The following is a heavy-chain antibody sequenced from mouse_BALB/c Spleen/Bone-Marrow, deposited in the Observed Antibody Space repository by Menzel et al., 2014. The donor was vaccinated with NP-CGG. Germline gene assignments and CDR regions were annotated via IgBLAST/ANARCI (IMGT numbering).Heavy chain of an antibody. V-gene: IGHV5-9-2*01. D-gene: IGHD2-4*01. CDR2: ISGDGRYT. CDR1: GFSFSNYG. J-gene: IGHJ3*01. Sequence: EVQGVESGGGLVKSGGSLKLSCAASGFSFSNYGMSWVRQTTEKRLEWVATISGDGRYTFYSDSVKGRLTISRDNAKNNLYLPPSSLRSEDTALYYCARHAYYDQTEVSFVYWGQGTLVTVSA. CDR3: ARHAYYDQTEVSFVY.